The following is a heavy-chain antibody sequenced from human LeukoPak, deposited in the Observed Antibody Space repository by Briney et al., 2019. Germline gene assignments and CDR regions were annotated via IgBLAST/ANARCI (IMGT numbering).Heavy chain of an antibody. Sequence: GGSLRLSCVASGFTFGKYWMHWVRQAPGKELVCISRINNDGSTVYADSVAGRFTISRDNARDTLYLQMNSLRVEDTAVYYCARDYYGSIDLWGQGTLATVSS. CDR2: INNDGST. CDR3: ARDYYGSIDL. CDR1: GFTFGKYW. D-gene: IGHD3-10*01. J-gene: IGHJ1*01. V-gene: IGHV3-74*01.